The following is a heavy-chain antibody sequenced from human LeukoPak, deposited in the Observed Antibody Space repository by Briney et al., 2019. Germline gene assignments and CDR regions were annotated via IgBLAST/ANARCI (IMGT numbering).Heavy chain of an antibody. D-gene: IGHD5-18*01. CDR3: AKDGIQLWFPARGPFFDY. J-gene: IGHJ4*02. CDR1: GFTFSTYS. Sequence: GGSLRLSCGASGFTFSTYSMNWVRQAPGKGLEWVSSISSSRSHIYYADSVKGRFTISRDNAENSLYLQMNSLRAGDTAVYYCAKDGIQLWFPARGPFFDYWGQGTLVTVSS. CDR2: ISSSRSHI. V-gene: IGHV3-21*01.